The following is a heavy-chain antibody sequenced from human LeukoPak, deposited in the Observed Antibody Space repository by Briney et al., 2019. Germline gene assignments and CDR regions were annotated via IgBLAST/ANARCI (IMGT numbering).Heavy chain of an antibody. CDR3: GRDLSDFGVRDENWFDP. Sequence: GGSLSLSCAASGFTFSNYAMHWVRQAPGKGLEWVGDIFYDGSIKYYADSVKGRYTISRHNSKNTLYLQMNAQSGEDTAVYYCGRDLSDFGVRDENWFDPWRQGTLVTVSS. CDR1: GFTFSNYA. V-gene: IGHV3-30*03. CDR2: IFYDGSIK. J-gene: IGHJ5*02. D-gene: IGHD3-3*01.